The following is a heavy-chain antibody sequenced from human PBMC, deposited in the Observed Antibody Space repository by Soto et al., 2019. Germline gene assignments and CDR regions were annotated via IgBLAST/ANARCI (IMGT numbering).Heavy chain of an antibody. Sequence: QGQLVQSGAEVKKAGASVKVSCKASGYTFIMFDIHWVRQATGQGLEWMGWMSPNNGNTGYAQKFQCRVTMTRNTSISTAYMELSGLRNDDTAVYYCARRKERSGPHYFDYWGQGSPVTVSS. CDR2: MSPNNGNT. J-gene: IGHJ4*02. V-gene: IGHV1-8*01. CDR3: ARRKERSGPHYFDY. CDR1: GYTFIMFD. D-gene: IGHD6-25*01.